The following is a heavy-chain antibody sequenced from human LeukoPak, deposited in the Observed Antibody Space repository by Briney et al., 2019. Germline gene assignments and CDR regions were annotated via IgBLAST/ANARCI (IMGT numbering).Heavy chain of an antibody. CDR1: GGSINNFY. CDR3: ARGGWSLDY. J-gene: IGHJ4*02. V-gene: IGHV4-59*01. D-gene: IGHD6-19*01. CDR2: VYYTGTT. Sequence: SETLSLTCTVSGGSINNFYWTWIRQSPGKGLGWIGYVYYTGTTYYSPSLKSRLTISVDTSKNQFSLKLNSVTAADTALYFCARGGWSLDYWGQGILVTVSS.